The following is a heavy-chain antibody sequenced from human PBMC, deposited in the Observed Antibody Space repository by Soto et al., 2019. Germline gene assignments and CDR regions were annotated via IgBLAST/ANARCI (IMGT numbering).Heavy chain of an antibody. CDR3: ARERRLRFLEWLSHYYYYGMDV. D-gene: IGHD3-3*01. Sequence: GASVKVSCKASGYTITSYGISRVRQAPGQGLEWMGWISAYNGNTNYAQKLQGRVTMTTDTSTSTAYMELRSLRSDDTAVYYCARERRLRFLEWLSHYYYYGMDVWGQGTTVTVSS. CDR1: GYTITSYG. J-gene: IGHJ6*02. V-gene: IGHV1-18*01. CDR2: ISAYNGNT.